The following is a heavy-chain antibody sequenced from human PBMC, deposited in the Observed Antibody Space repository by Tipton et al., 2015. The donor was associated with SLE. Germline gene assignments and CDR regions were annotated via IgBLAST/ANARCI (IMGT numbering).Heavy chain of an antibody. D-gene: IGHD2-2*01. Sequence: SLRLSCAASGFTFSSYWMHWVRQAPGKGLVWVSHINSDGSTTSYADSVKGRFTTSRDNAKNTLYLQMNSLRAEDTAVYFCAREVVVPAAIRDSYIMAVWGQGTTVTVSS. CDR3: AREVVVPAAIRDSYIMAV. J-gene: IGHJ6*02. CDR2: INSDGSTT. V-gene: IGHV3-74*01. CDR1: GFTFSSYW.